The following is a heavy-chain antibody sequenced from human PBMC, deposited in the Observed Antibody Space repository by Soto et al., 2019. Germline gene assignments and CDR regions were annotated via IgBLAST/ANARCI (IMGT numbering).Heavy chain of an antibody. D-gene: IGHD7-27*01. J-gene: IGHJ6*02. CDR2: IYHSGST. Sequence: PSETLSLTCAVSGGSISSSNWWSWVRQPPGKGLEWIGEIYHSGSTNYNPSLKSRVTISVDKSKNQFSLKLSSVTAADTAVYYCASTGLHWGYYGMDVWGQGTTVTVSS. V-gene: IGHV4-4*02. CDR3: ASTGLHWGYYGMDV. CDR1: GGSISSSNW.